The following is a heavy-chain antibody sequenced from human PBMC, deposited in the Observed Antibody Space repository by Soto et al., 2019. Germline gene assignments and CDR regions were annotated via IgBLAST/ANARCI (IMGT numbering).Heavy chain of an antibody. CDR1: GFTFSSYS. CDR3: ARDSPSSTSSLDY. V-gene: IGHV3-21*01. Sequence: GGSLRLSCEASGFTFSSYSMNWVRQAPGKGLEWVSFISGASSYIYYADSLKGRFTISRDNAKNSLYLQMNSLRAEDTAMYYCARDSPSSTSSLDYWGQGTLVTVSS. D-gene: IGHD2-2*01. J-gene: IGHJ4*02. CDR2: ISGASSYI.